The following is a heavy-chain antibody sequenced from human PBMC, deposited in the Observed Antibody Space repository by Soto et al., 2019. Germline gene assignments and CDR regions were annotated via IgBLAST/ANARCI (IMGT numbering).Heavy chain of an antibody. V-gene: IGHV4-34*01. CDR1: GGSFSGYY. Sequence: SETLSLTCAVYGGSFSGYYWSWIRQPPGKGLEWIGEINHSGSTNYNPSLKSRVTISVDTSKNQFSLKLSSVTAADTAVYYCARVQRVAVSDYYYYYYGMDVWGQGTTVTVSS. D-gene: IGHD6-19*01. CDR3: ARVQRVAVSDYYYYYYGMDV. CDR2: INHSGST. J-gene: IGHJ6*02.